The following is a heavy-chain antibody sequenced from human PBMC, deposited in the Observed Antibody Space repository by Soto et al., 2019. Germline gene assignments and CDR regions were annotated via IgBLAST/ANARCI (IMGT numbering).Heavy chain of an antibody. V-gene: IGHV4-34*01. J-gene: IGHJ6*02. Sequence: SETLSLTCAVYCGSFSGYYWSWIRQPPGKGLEWIGEINHSGSTNYNPSLKSRVTISVDTSKNQFSLKLSSVTAADTAVYYCARGRFTVTTRWGYYYYGMDVWGQGTTVTVSS. CDR1: CGSFSGYY. D-gene: IGHD4-17*01. CDR2: INHSGST. CDR3: ARGRFTVTTRWGYYYYGMDV.